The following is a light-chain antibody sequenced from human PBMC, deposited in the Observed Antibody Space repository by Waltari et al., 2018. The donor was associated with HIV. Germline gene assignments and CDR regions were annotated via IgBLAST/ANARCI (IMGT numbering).Light chain of an antibody. J-gene: IGLJ2*01. CDR2: DIN. CDR3: CSHAGTTTLV. CDR1: SSDVGGYNY. Sequence: QSALTQPASVSGSPGQSITISCTGTSSDVGGYNYVSWYQQHPGKAPKLMIYDINKRPSGVSNRFSGSKSGNTASLTISGVQAEDEAEYYCCSHAGTTTLVFGGGTKLTVL. V-gene: IGLV2-23*02.